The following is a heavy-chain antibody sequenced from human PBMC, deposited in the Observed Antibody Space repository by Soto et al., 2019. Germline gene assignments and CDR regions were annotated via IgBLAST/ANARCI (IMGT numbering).Heavy chain of an antibody. CDR3: ARSRNSYGSRVDY. J-gene: IGHJ4*02. D-gene: IGHD5-18*01. CDR1: GGSFSGYY. Sequence: PSETLSLTCAVYGGSFSGYYWSWIRQPPGKGLEWIGEINHSGSTNYNPSLKSRVTISVDTSKNQFSLKLSSVTAADTAVYYCARSRNSYGSRVDYWGQGTLVTVSS. V-gene: IGHV4-34*01. CDR2: INHSGST.